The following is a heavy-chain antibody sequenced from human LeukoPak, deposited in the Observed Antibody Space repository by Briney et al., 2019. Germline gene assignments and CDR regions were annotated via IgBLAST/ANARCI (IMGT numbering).Heavy chain of an antibody. CDR2: ISSSGSTI. CDR3: ARGRTGYCSGGSCYYLDAFDI. J-gene: IGHJ3*02. Sequence: GGSLRLSCAASGFTFSDYYMSWIRQAPGKGLEWVSYISSSGSTIYYADSVKGRFTITRDNAKNSLYLQMNSLRAEDTAVYYCARGRTGYCSGGSCYYLDAFDIWGQGTMVTVSS. CDR1: GFTFSDYY. V-gene: IGHV3-11*04. D-gene: IGHD2-15*01.